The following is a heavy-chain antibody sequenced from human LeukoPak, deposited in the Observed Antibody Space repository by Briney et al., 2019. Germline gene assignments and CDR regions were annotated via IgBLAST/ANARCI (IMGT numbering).Heavy chain of an antibody. CDR1: GYTFTSYG. Sequence: ASVKVSCEASGYTFTSYGISWVRQAPGQGLEWMGWISAYNGNTNYAQKLQGRVTMTTDTSTSTAYMELRSLRSDDTAVYYCARDSYGDYHFDYWGQGTLVTVSS. CDR3: ARDSYGDYHFDY. J-gene: IGHJ4*02. V-gene: IGHV1-18*01. D-gene: IGHD4-17*01. CDR2: ISAYNGNT.